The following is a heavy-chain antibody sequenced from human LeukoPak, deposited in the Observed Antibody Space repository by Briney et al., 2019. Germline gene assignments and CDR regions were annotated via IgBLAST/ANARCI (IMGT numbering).Heavy chain of an antibody. CDR1: GFIVSSTY. CDR2: IYSGGST. CDR3: ARTLVVVMYYGMDV. Sequence: GGSLRLSCAASGFIVSSTYMNWVRQAPGKGLEWVSVIYSGGSTYYADPVKGRFTISRDNSKNTLYLQMNSLRAEDTAVYYCARTLVVVMYYGMDVWGQGTTVTVSS. V-gene: IGHV3-66*01. J-gene: IGHJ6*02. D-gene: IGHD3-22*01.